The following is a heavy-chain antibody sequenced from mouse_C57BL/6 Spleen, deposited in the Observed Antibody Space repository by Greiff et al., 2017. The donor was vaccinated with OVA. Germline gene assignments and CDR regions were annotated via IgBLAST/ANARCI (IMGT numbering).Heavy chain of an antibody. Sequence: VQLQESGAELVKPGASVKISCKASGYAFSSYWMNWVKQRPGKGLEWIGQIYPGDGDTNYNGKFKGKATLTADKSSSTAYMQLSSLTSEDSAVYFCAREYGDYAMDYWGQGTSVTVSS. CDR1: GYAFSSYW. V-gene: IGHV1-80*01. CDR3: AREYGDYAMDY. J-gene: IGHJ4*01. CDR2: IYPGDGDT. D-gene: IGHD1-1*02.